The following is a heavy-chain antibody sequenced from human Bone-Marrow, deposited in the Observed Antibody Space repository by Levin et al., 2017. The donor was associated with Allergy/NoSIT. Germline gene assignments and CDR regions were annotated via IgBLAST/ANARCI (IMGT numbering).Heavy chain of an antibody. V-gene: IGHV3-66*01. CDR1: GFSVRSNF. CDR2: LYSGGST. J-gene: IGHJ6*03. D-gene: IGHD3-10*01. CDR3: AREGWFGDSPNYYYMDV. Sequence: GGSLRLSCAASGFSVRSNFMSWVRQAPGKGLEWVSFLYSGGSTYYADSVRGRFSVSRDDSKNTVYLQLTSLRAEDTAVYYCAREGWFGDSPNYYYMDVWGKGTTVIVSS.